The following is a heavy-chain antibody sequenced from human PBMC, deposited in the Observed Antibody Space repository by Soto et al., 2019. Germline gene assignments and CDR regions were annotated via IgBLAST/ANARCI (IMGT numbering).Heavy chain of an antibody. CDR2: ITPVFGTA. Sequence: QVQLVQSGAEVKKPGSSVKVSCKASADTFNSYSLSWLRQAPGHRLEWMGGITPVFGTADYAQSFEDRLTITADDSTSTVYMELSSLRADDTAVYYCARSLEVTTVTNWFDPWGQGALVTVSS. J-gene: IGHJ5*02. CDR1: ADTFNSYS. CDR3: ARSLEVTTVTNWFDP. D-gene: IGHD4-17*01. V-gene: IGHV1-69*01.